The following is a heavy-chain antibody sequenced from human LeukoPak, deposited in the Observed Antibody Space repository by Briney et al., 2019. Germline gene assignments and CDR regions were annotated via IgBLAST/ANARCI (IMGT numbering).Heavy chain of an antibody. D-gene: IGHD6-19*01. Sequence: GGSLRLSCAASGFTFSSYGMHWVRQAPGKGLEWVAFIRYDGSNKYYADSVKGRFTISRDNSKNTLYLQMNSLRAEDTAVYYCAKDKFEVGGTGNAFDIWGQGTMVTVSS. V-gene: IGHV3-30*02. J-gene: IGHJ3*02. CDR3: AKDKFEVGGTGNAFDI. CDR2: IRYDGSNK. CDR1: GFTFSSYG.